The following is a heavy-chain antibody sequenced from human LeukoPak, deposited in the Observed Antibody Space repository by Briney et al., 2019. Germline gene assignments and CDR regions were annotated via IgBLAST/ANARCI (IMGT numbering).Heavy chain of an antibody. D-gene: IGHD3-3*01. J-gene: IGHJ5*02. CDR2: ISGSGGST. V-gene: IGHV3-23*01. CDR3: AKDPVTIFGVANNWFDP. CDR1: GFTFSSYG. Sequence: PGGSLRLSCAASGFTFSSYGMSLVRQAPGKGLEWVSVISGSGGSTYYADSVKGRFTISRDNTKNTLYLQMNSLRAADTAVYYCAKDPVTIFGVANNWFDPWGQGTLVTVSS.